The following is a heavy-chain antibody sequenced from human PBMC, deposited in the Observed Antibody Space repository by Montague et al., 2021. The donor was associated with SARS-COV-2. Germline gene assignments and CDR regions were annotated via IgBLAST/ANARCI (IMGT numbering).Heavy chain of an antibody. CDR2: ISYDGSNK. J-gene: IGHJ3*02. CDR1: GFPFSSYA. CDR3: AREIIAPDAFDI. D-gene: IGHD2-15*01. V-gene: IGHV3-30-3*01. Sequence: SLRLSCAASGFPFSSYAMHWVRQAPGKGLEWVAVISYDGSNKYYADSVKGRFTISRDNSKNTLYLQMNSLRAEDTAVYYCAREIIAPDAFDIWGQGTMVTVSS.